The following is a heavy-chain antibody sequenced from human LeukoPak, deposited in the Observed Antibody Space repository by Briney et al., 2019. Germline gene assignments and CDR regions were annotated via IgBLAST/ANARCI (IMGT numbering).Heavy chain of an antibody. V-gene: IGHV1-2*02. Sequence: ASVKVSCKASGYTFTGYYMHWVRQAPGQGREWVGWINPNSGGTNYAQKFQGRVTMTRDTSISTAYMELSRLRSDDTAVYYCARGDIVVVAAAAPYYYYMDVWGKGTTVTVSS. CDR2: INPNSGGT. D-gene: IGHD2-15*01. J-gene: IGHJ6*03. CDR3: ARGDIVVVAAAAPYYYYMDV. CDR1: GYTFTGYY.